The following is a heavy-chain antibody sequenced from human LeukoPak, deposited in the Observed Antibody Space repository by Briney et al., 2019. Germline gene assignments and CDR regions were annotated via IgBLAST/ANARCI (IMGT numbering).Heavy chain of an antibody. J-gene: IGHJ4*02. CDR2: ISPNSGGT. CDR3: ARGDSIAVAGVEYYFDY. Sequence: ASVKVSCKASGYTFTGYYMHWVRQAPGQGLEWMGWISPNSGGTNYAQKFQGRVTMTRDTSISTAYMELSRLRSDDTAVYYCARGDSIAVAGVEYYFDYWGQGTLVTVSS. V-gene: IGHV1-2*02. D-gene: IGHD6-19*01. CDR1: GYTFTGYY.